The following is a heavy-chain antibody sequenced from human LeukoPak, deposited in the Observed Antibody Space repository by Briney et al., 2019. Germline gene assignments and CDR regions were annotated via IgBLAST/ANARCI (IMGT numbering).Heavy chain of an antibody. J-gene: IGHJ4*02. CDR3: ARDSGPYGYYSFDR. Sequence: PSQTLSLTCTVSGGSISSGDYYWSWIRQPPGKGLEWIGYIYYSGSTYYNPSLKSRVTISVDTSKNQFSLKLSSVTAADTAVYYCARDSGPYGYYSFDRWGQGTLVTVSS. D-gene: IGHD5-18*01. CDR1: GGSISSGDYY. V-gene: IGHV4-30-4*01. CDR2: IYYSGST.